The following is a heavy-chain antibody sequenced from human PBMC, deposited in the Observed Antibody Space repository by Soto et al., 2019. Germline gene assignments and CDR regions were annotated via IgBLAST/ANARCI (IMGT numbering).Heavy chain of an antibody. Sequence: PSETLSLTCTVSGGSIISCGYYWSWIRQHPGKGLEWIGYIYYSGSTYYNPSLKSRVTISVDTSKNQFSLKLSSVTAADTAVYFCARAGSTTGDYWGQGNLVTVSS. D-gene: IGHD2-15*01. CDR2: IYYSGST. V-gene: IGHV4-31*03. J-gene: IGHJ4*02. CDR3: ARAGSTTGDY. CDR1: GGSIISCGYY.